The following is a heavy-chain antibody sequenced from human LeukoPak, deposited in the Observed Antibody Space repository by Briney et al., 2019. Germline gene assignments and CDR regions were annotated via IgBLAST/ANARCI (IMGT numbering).Heavy chain of an antibody. CDR3: ARDKGYSYGHIDY. Sequence: GGSLRLSCAASGFTFSSYSMNWVRQAPGKGLEWVSSISSSSSYIYYADSVKGRFTISRDNAKNSLYLQMNSLRAEDTAEYYCARDKGYSYGHIDYWGQGTLVTVSS. V-gene: IGHV3-21*01. J-gene: IGHJ4*02. CDR1: GFTFSSYS. CDR2: ISSSSSYI. D-gene: IGHD5-18*01.